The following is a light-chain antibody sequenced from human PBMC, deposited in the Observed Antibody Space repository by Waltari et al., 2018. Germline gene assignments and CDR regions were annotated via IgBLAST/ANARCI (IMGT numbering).Light chain of an antibody. V-gene: IGKV3D-15*01. CDR2: GVS. CDR1: QSVNRN. J-gene: IGKJ2*01. CDR3: QQSIQWPYT. Sequence: IAMKQSRATMSLSPGEGATLSCRASQSVNRNLAWYQQKPGHPPRLLIYGVSSMATGIPDRFTGSVSGMEFTLTISRLEPEDVGIYHCQQSIQWPYTFGQVTKVEIK.